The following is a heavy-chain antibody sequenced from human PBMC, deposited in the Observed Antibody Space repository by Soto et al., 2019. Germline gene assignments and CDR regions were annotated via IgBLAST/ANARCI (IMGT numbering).Heavy chain of an antibody. CDR1: GFTFSSYS. CDR2: ISSSSSTI. CDR3: ARGHRDYYDFWSGLDFRMDRDAFDI. Sequence: GGSLRLSCAASGFTFSSYSMNWVRQAPGKGLEWVSYISSSSSTIYYADSVKGRFTISRDNAKNSLYLQMNSLRAEDTAVYYCARGHRDYYDFWSGLDFRMDRDAFDIWGQGTMVTVSS. D-gene: IGHD3-3*01. J-gene: IGHJ3*02. V-gene: IGHV3-48*01.